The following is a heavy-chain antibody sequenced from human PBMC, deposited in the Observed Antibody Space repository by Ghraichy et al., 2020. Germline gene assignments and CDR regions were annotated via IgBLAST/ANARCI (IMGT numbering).Heavy chain of an antibody. J-gene: IGHJ3*02. D-gene: IGHD5-18*01. CDR2: IYSGGST. CDR1: GFTVSSNY. Sequence: GESLNISCAASGFTVSSNYMSWVRQAPGKGLEWVSVIYSGGSTYYADSVKGRFTISRDNSKNTLYLQMNSLRAEDTAVYYCARERGYSYGPDAFDIWGQRTMVTVSS. V-gene: IGHV3-66*01. CDR3: ARERGYSYGPDAFDI.